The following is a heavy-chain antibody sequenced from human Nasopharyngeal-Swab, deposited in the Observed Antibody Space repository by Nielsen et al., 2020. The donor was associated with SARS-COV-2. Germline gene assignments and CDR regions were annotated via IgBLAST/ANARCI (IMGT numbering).Heavy chain of an antibody. V-gene: IGHV3-9*01. CDR3: AKGAGATVMDYFDF. D-gene: IGHD5-18*01. J-gene: IGHJ4*02. CDR2: ISWNSGT. Sequence: GGSLRLSCAASGFIFDDYAMHWVRQAPGKGLEWVSGISWNSGTVMGQFAISRDNAKNSLYLQMNSLTTEDTALYYCAKGAGATVMDYFDFWGQGTLVTVSS. CDR1: GFIFDDYA.